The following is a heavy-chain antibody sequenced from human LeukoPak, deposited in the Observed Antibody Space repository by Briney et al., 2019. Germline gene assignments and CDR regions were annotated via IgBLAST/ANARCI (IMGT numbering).Heavy chain of an antibody. CDR2: INPNSGGT. J-gene: IGHJ4*02. CDR3: ARDRSPTIH. V-gene: IGHV1-2*02. Sequence: GASVKVSCKASGYTFTSYGISWVRQAPGQGLEWMGWINPNSGGTNYAQKFQGRVTMTRDTSISTAYMELSRLRSDDTAVYYCARDRSPTIHWGQGTLVTVSS. D-gene: IGHD1-26*01. CDR1: GYTFTSYG.